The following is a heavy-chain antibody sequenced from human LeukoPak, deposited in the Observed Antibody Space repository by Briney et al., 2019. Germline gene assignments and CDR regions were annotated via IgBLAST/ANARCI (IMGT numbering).Heavy chain of an antibody. CDR1: GDSFSSHY. Sequence: SGTLSPTCAVSGDSFSSHYWTWIRQPPGRGLEWIGYISYIGTTNYNPSLKSRVTISIDTSKNQFSLKLSSVTTADTAVYYCARDLVTVTKGFDIWGLGTMVSVSS. D-gene: IGHD4-17*01. J-gene: IGHJ3*02. CDR2: ISYIGTT. CDR3: ARDLVTVTKGFDI. V-gene: IGHV4-59*11.